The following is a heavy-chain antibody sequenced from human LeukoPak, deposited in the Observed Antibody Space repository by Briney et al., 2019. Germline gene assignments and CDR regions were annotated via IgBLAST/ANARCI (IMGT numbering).Heavy chain of an antibody. Sequence: PGGSLRLSCAASGFTFSSYAMSWVRQAPGKGLEWVSTISGSDGSTYYADSLKGRFTISRDNPKNTLYLQMNSLKGEDTAVYYCAKGSCSSASCYIDYWGQGTLVTVSS. CDR3: AKGSCSSASCYIDY. J-gene: IGHJ4*02. D-gene: IGHD2-2*02. V-gene: IGHV3-23*01. CDR2: ISGSDGST. CDR1: GFTFSSYA.